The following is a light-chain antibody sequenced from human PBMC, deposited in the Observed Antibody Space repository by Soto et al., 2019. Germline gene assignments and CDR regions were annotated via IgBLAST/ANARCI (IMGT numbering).Light chain of an antibody. CDR3: QSYDSSLSGCV. V-gene: IGLV1-40*01. Sequence: QSVLTQPPSVSGAAGQRVTISCTGSSSNIGAGYDVHWYQQLPGTAPKLLIYGNSNRPSGVPDRFSGSKSGTSASLAITGLQAEDEADYYCQSYDSSLSGCVFGNGTKVTVL. J-gene: IGLJ1*01. CDR2: GNS. CDR1: SSNIGAGYD.